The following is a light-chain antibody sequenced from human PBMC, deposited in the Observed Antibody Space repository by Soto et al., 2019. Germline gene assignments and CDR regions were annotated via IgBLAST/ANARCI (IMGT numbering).Light chain of an antibody. CDR3: QYYGNSWS. Sequence: TVLAQSPGTLSLSPGERATLSCMASQTVTNNYLAWYQHKSGQAPRLLINGASSRATGIPERFSGSGYGTDFTLTISRLAPEDFAVYYCQYYGNSWSFGQGTKVDIK. CDR1: QTVTNNY. J-gene: IGKJ1*01. CDR2: GAS. V-gene: IGKV3-20*01.